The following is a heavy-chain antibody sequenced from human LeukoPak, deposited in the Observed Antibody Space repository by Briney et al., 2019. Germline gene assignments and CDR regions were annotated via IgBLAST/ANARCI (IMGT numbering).Heavy chain of an antibody. Sequence: ASVKVSCKSSVGTFSSYAISWVRQAPGRGGDWMGGIIPIFCTANYAQKFQGRGTITVDKSTSTAHMELSSLRSEDTAVYYCARVGCSGGSCHSWFGYWGQGTLVSVSS. CDR1: VGTFSSYA. D-gene: IGHD2-15*01. CDR2: IIPIFCTA. V-gene: IGHV1-69*06. CDR3: ARVGCSGGSCHSWFGY. J-gene: IGHJ4*02.